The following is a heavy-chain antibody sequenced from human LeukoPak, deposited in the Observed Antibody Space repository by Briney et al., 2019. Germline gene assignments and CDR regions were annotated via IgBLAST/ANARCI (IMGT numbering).Heavy chain of an antibody. V-gene: IGHV3-23*01. CDR2: ISGSGGST. J-gene: IGHJ4*02. Sequence: GGSLRLSCAASGFTFSSYAMSWVRQAPGKGLEWVTAISGSGGSTYYADSVEGRFTISRDNSKNTLYLQMNSLRAEDTAVYYCAKSYTISIQLWLPHFDYWGQGTLVTVSS. CDR3: AKSYTISIQLWLPHFDY. CDR1: GFTFSSYA. D-gene: IGHD5-18*01.